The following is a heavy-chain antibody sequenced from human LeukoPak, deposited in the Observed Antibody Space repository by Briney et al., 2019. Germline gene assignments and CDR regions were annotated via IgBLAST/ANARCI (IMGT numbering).Heavy chain of an antibody. Sequence: GASVKVSCKASGYTFTSYGISWVRQAPGQGLEWMGWISAYNGNTNYAQKLQGGVTMTTDTSTSTAYMELRSLRSDDTAVYYCASDVVVPAAMNAFDIWGQGTMVTVSS. J-gene: IGHJ3*02. CDR3: ASDVVVPAAMNAFDI. CDR1: GYTFTSYG. CDR2: ISAYNGNT. D-gene: IGHD2-2*01. V-gene: IGHV1-18*01.